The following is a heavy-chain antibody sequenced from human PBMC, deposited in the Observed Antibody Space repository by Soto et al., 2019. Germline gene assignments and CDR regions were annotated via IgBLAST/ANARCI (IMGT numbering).Heavy chain of an antibody. CDR3: ARGGGSIAAAGPGGFDP. V-gene: IGHV1-3*01. D-gene: IGHD6-13*01. J-gene: IGHJ5*02. CDR2: INAGNGNT. Sequence: GASVKVYCKASGYTFTSSAMHWVRQAPGQRLEWMGWINAGNGNTKYSQKFQGRVTITRDTSASTAYMELSSLRSEDTAVYYCARGGGSIAAAGPGGFDPWGQGTLVTVS. CDR1: GYTFTSSA.